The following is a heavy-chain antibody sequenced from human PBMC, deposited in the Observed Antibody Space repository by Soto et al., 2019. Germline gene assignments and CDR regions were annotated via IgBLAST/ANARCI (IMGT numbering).Heavy chain of an antibody. CDR3: AHTWVIDYVWGSYYS. V-gene: IGHV2-5*01. J-gene: IGHJ4*02. Sequence: QITLKESGPTLVKPTQTLTLTCTFSGFSLSTSGVGVGWIRQPPGKALEWLALIYWNDDKRYSPSLKSRLTITKDTSENQVVLTMTNLYPVDTATYFCAHTWVIDYVWGSYYSWGQGTLVTVSS. CDR1: GFSLSTSGVG. D-gene: IGHD3-16*01. CDR2: IYWNDDK.